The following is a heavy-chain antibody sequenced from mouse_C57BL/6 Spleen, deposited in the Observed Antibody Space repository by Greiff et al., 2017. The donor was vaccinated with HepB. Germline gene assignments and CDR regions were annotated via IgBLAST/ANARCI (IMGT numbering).Heavy chain of an antibody. CDR2: IDPSDSYT. J-gene: IGHJ3*01. Sequence: QVQLKQPGAELVRPGTSVKLSCKASGYTFTSYWMHWVKQRPGQGLEWIGVIDPSDSYTNYNQKFKGKATLTVDTSSSTAYMQLSSLTSEDSAVYYCSRSDYYGSSSSWFAYWGQGTLVTVSA. D-gene: IGHD1-1*01. V-gene: IGHV1-59*01. CDR3: SRSDYYGSSSSWFAY. CDR1: GYTFTSYW.